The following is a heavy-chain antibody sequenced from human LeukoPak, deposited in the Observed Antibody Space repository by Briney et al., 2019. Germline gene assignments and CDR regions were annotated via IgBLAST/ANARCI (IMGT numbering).Heavy chain of an antibody. Sequence: GGSLRLSCAGSGFSFSDYFMSWVRQAPGKGLEWVSYISSSGSATTYADSVRGRFTVSRDNAMNSLYLQMNSLRAEDTAVYYCARDLAYGYEEFDYWGQGTLVTVSS. CDR1: GFSFSDYF. J-gene: IGHJ4*02. D-gene: IGHD5-18*01. CDR2: ISSSGSAT. CDR3: ARDLAYGYEEFDY. V-gene: IGHV3-11*01.